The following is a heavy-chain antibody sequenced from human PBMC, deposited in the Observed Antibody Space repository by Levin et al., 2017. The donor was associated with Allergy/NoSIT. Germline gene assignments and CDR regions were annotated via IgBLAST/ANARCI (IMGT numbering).Heavy chain of an antibody. CDR1: GFTVSSNY. D-gene: IGHD3-10*01. V-gene: IGHV3-53*01. CDR3: ARGWGVRGVYFDY. Sequence: SGGSLRLSCAASGFTVSSNYMSWVRQAPGKGLEWVSVIYSGGSTYYADSVKGRFTISRDNSKNTLYLQMNSLRAEDTAVYYCARGWGVRGVYFDYWGQGTLVTVSS. J-gene: IGHJ4*02. CDR2: IYSGGST.